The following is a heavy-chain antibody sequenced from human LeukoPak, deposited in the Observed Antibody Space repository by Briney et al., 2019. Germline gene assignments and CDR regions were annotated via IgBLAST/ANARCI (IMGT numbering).Heavy chain of an antibody. CDR2: IRYDGNNK. Sequence: GGSLRLSCAASGFTFSDYGIHGVRQAPGKGREGVAFIRYDGNNKHYADSVKGRFTISRDNSKNTLYLQMNSLRAEDTAVYYCSKDRSIYYYVTGGFQGYLNFWGQGTLVTVSS. CDR1: GFTFSDYG. J-gene: IGHJ4*02. D-gene: IGHD3-10*02. V-gene: IGHV3-30*02. CDR3: SKDRSIYYYVTGGFQGYLNF.